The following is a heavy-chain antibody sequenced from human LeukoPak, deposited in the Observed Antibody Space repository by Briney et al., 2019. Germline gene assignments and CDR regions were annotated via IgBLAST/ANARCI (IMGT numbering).Heavy chain of an antibody. V-gene: IGHV3-48*03. J-gene: IGHJ6*02. CDR3: ARDDDGMDV. CDR1: GFPFSSYE. Sequence: GGSLRLSCAASGFPFSSYEMNWVRQAPGKGLEWVSYISSSGSTIYYADSVKGRFTISRDNAKNSLYLQMNSLRAEDTAVYYCARDDDGMDVWGQGTTVTVSS. CDR2: ISSSGSTI.